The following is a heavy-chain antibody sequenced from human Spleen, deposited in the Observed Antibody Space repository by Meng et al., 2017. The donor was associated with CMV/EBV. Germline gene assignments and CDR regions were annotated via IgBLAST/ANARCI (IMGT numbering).Heavy chain of an antibody. Sequence: SLRLTCAASGFTFSSYSMNWVRQTPGEGLEWVSGISGNTGFIGYADSVKGRFTISRDNAKKTLSLQINTLRPEDTALYYCTKGGGERVTFDAMDVWGQGTTVTVSS. J-gene: IGHJ6*02. CDR1: GFTFSSYS. CDR3: TKGGGERVTFDAMDV. CDR2: ISGNTGFI. D-gene: IGHD2-21*02. V-gene: IGHV3-9*01.